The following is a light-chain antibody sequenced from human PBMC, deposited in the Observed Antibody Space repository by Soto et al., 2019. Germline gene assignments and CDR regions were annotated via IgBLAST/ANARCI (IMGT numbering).Light chain of an antibody. CDR2: SNN. CDR1: SSNIGSNT. CDR3: AAWDDSLNGVV. J-gene: IGLJ2*01. V-gene: IGLV1-44*01. Sequence: QSVLTQPPSASGTPGQRGTISCSGSSSNIGSNTVNWYQQLPGTAPKRLIYSNNQRPSGVPDRLSGSKSGTSASLTISGLQSEDEADYYCAAWDDSLNGVVFGGGTKVTVL.